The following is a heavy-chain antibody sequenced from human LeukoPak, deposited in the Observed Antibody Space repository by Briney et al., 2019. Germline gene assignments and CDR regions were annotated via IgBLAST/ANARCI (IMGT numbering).Heavy chain of an antibody. CDR3: ARVGRATRGAFDI. J-gene: IGHJ3*02. D-gene: IGHD1-26*01. CDR1: GFTFSSYG. CDR2: ISGSGGTT. V-gene: IGHV3-23*01. Sequence: GGSLRLSCAASGFTFSSYGMSWVRQAPGKGLEWVSVISGSGGTTYYADSVKGRFTISRDNAKNSLYLQMNSLRAEDTAVYYCARVGRATRGAFDIWGQGTMVTVSS.